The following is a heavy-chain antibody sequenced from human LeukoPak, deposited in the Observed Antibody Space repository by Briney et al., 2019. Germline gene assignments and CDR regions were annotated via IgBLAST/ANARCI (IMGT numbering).Heavy chain of an antibody. J-gene: IGHJ4*02. CDR1: GFTFRCYP. Sequence: GGSLRLSCAASGFTFRCYPMNWVRQAPGKGLEWVSTISGSGGSTYYADSVKGRFTISRDNSKNTLYLEMNRLRAEDTAIYYCAKERTQTTSFDYWGQGTLVTVSS. CDR3: AKERTQTTSFDY. V-gene: IGHV3-23*01. D-gene: IGHD2/OR15-2a*01. CDR2: ISGSGGST.